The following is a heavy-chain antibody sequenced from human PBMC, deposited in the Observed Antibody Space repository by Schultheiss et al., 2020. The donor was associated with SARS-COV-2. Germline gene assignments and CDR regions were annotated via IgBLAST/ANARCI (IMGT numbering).Heavy chain of an antibody. CDR3: ARSTSNRYHGGWFDP. CDR1: GGSISSSSYY. Sequence: SQTLSLTCTVSGGSISSSSYYWGWIRQPPGKGLELIGTVYYSGNTYYNPSLKSRVTISIDTSRNQFSLKLSSVTDADTAVYSCARSTSNRYHGGWFDPWGQGTLVTVSS. V-gene: IGHV4-39*01. D-gene: IGHD1-14*01. J-gene: IGHJ5*02. CDR2: VYYSGNT.